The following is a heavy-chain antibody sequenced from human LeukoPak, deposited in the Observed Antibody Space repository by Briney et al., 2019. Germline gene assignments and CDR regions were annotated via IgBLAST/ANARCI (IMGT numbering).Heavy chain of an antibody. CDR1: GYTFTSYY. V-gene: IGHV1-46*01. J-gene: IGHJ6*03. Sequence: ASVKVSCKASGYTFTSYYMHWVRQAPGQGLEWMGIINPSGGSTSYAQKFQGRVTMTRDTSTSTVYMELSSLRSEDTAVYYCARGLAGGIFGVVYMDVWGKGTTVTVSS. CDR2: INPSGGST. CDR3: ARGLAGGIFGVVYMDV. D-gene: IGHD3-3*01.